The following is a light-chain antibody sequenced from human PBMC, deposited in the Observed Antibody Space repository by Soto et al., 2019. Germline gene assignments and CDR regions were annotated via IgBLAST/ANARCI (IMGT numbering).Light chain of an antibody. CDR1: QSISSW. V-gene: IGKV1-5*01. CDR2: DAS. J-gene: IGKJ1*01. CDR3: QQYDSYWT. Sequence: DIQMTQSPSTLSASVGDRGTITCRASQSISSWLAWYQQKPGKAPKLLIFDASTLKGGVPSRFSGSGSGTEFTLTISSLQPDDFATYYCQQYDSYWTFGQGTEVEIK.